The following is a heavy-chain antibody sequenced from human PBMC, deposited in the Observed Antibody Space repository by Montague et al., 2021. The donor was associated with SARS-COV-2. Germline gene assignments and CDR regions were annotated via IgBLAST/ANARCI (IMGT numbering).Heavy chain of an antibody. CDR3: ARILVAAAGSPFDP. V-gene: IGHV2-70*11. CDR2: IDWDDEK. Sequence: PALVKLTQTLTLTCTFSGFSLSTSGMCVSWIRQPPGKALEWLARIDWDDEKYYSTSLKTRLTISKDTSKNQVVLTMTKMDPVDTATYYCARILVAAAGSPFDPWGQGTLVTVSS. D-gene: IGHD6-13*01. J-gene: IGHJ5*02. CDR1: GFSLSTSGMC.